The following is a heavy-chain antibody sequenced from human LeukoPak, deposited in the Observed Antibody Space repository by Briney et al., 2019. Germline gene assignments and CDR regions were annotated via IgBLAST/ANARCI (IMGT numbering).Heavy chain of an antibody. Sequence: ASVKVSCKASGYSFTSYGVSWVRQAPGQGLEWMGWISTYNGNTNYVQNLQGRVTMTTDTSTSTTYMELRSLTSDDTAVYYCARTHGLGEYLDTITGHFFYYYMDVWGSGTTVTVSS. CDR2: ISTYNGNT. CDR1: GYSFTSYG. V-gene: IGHV1-18*01. J-gene: IGHJ6*03. D-gene: IGHD2/OR15-2a*01. CDR3: ARTHGLGEYLDTITGHFFYYYMDV.